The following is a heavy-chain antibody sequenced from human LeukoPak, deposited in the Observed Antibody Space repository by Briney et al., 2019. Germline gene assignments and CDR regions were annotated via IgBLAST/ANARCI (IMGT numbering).Heavy chain of an antibody. D-gene: IGHD3-22*01. CDR3: ASGGYYYDSSGYSFDY. J-gene: IGHJ4*02. Sequence: PSETLSLTCTVPGGSIRSSYYYWGWIRQPPGKGLEWIGSIYDSGSTYYNPSLKSRVTISVDTSKNQFSLKLSSVTAADTVVYYCASGGYYYDSSGYSFDYWGQGTLVTVSS. CDR1: GGSIRSSYYY. CDR2: IYDSGST. V-gene: IGHV4-39*07.